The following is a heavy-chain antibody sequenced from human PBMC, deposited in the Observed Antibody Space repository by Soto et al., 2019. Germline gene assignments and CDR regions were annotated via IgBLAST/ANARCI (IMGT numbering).Heavy chain of an antibody. V-gene: IGHV3-23*01. D-gene: IGHD3-10*01. J-gene: IGHJ4*02. CDR3: AALLWFGELLYY. CDR1: GFTFSSYV. CDR2: ISGSGGST. Sequence: EVQLLESGGGLVQPGGSLRLSCAASGFTFSSYVMSWVRQAPGKGLEWVSAISGSGGSTYYADSVKGRFTISRDNSKNTLYLQMNSLGAEDTAVYYCAALLWFGELLYYWGQGTLVTVSS.